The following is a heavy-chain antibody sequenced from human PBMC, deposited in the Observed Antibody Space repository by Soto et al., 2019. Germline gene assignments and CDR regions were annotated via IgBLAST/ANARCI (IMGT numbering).Heavy chain of an antibody. Sequence: EVQLLESGGGLVQPGGSLRLSCAASGFTFSKNSMTWVRQAPGKGLEWVSVIRGSGGDTYYAESVKGRFTISRDNSKNTVFLQMNSLRAEDTTLYYCARVISGSYFALFYGLDVWGQGTTVTVSS. V-gene: IGHV3-23*01. CDR2: IRGSGGDT. D-gene: IGHD3-10*01. CDR3: ARVISGSYFALFYGLDV. J-gene: IGHJ6*02. CDR1: GFTFSKNS.